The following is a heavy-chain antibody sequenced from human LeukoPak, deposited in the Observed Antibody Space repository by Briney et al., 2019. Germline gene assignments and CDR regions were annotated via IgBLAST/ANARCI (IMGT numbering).Heavy chain of an antibody. Sequence: PGGSLRLSCAASGFKFSDYYMTWIRQAPGKGLEWVSYISNSSDSIYYADSVEGRFTISRDNAKNSLYLQMNSLRAEDTAVYYCAREGRRPPHYYYYMDVWGKGTTVTISS. CDR2: ISNSSDSI. V-gene: IGHV3-11*01. CDR1: GFKFSDYY. J-gene: IGHJ6*03. CDR3: AREGRRPPHYYYYMDV.